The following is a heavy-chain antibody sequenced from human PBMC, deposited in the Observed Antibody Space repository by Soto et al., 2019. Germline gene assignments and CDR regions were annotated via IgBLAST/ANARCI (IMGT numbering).Heavy chain of an antibody. CDR1: GFTFSGYA. V-gene: IGHV3-23*01. CDR2: ITNGAGGRT. J-gene: IGHJ4*02. Sequence: EVQLLESGGGLVQPGGSLSLSCAASGFTFSGYAMSWVRQAPGKGLEWVSTITNGAGGRTYYADSVKGRFTISRDNSMSTLYLQLNTLSAEDTAVYYCAKCRGGDYREYYFDYWGLGTLVTVSS. CDR3: AKCRGGDYREYYFDY. D-gene: IGHD3-10*01.